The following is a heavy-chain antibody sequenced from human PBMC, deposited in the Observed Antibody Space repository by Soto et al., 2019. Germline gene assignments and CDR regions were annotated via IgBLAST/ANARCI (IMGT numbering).Heavy chain of an antibody. CDR2: ITWNSDSI. J-gene: IGHJ3*02. CDR3: LAVSGIRDLWLFDI. CDR1: GFTFDDYA. Sequence: EVQLVESGGGLVQPGRSLRLSCAGSGFTFDDYAMHWVRQVPGKGLEWVSGITWNSDSIDYAESVKGRFTISRDNAKNSLHLQMNSLRPEDMALYYCLAVSGIRDLWLFDIWGPGTMVTVSS. V-gene: IGHV3-9*03. D-gene: IGHD6-19*01.